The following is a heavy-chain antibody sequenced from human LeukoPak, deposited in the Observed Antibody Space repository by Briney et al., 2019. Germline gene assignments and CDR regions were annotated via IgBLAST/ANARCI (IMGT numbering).Heavy chain of an antibody. D-gene: IGHD3-10*01. V-gene: IGHV3-33*01. Sequence: GRSLTLSCAASGFTFSSSGMHWVRQAPGKGLEWVAVIWYDGSDKYSADSVKGRFTISRDNSKNTLYLQMNSLRAEDTAVYYCASAPYGSGTFLDYWGQGTLVTVSS. CDR1: GFTFSSSG. CDR3: ASAPYGSGTFLDY. J-gene: IGHJ4*02. CDR2: IWYDGSDK.